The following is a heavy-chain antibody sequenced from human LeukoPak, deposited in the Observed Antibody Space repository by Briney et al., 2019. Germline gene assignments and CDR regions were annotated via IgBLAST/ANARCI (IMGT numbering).Heavy chain of an antibody. CDR1: GFTFSSYS. Sequence: GGSLRLSCAASGFTFSSYSMNWVRQAPGKGLEWVSSISSSSSYIYYADSVKGRFTISRDNAKNSLYLQMNSLRAEDTAVYYCARDQRYYGSRDAFDIWGQGTMVTVSS. V-gene: IGHV3-21*01. CDR2: ISSSSSYI. CDR3: ARDQRYYGSRDAFDI. J-gene: IGHJ3*02. D-gene: IGHD3-10*01.